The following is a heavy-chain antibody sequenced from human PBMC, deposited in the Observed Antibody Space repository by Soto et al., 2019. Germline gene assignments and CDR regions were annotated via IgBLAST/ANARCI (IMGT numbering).Heavy chain of an antibody. D-gene: IGHD6-6*01. Sequence: QDHLVQSGAEVKKPGASVTVSCQASGYLFSTYSVHWVRHAPGQALQWLGVIDPSDGSTIYAQQFQDRITLTSDTSARTVFLGLTSLTFDDTAISYCTKGFVTRQLPNHFYSGMDVWGQGTTVTVSS. CDR3: TKGFVTRQLPNHFYSGMDV. V-gene: IGHV1-46*01. CDR2: IDPSDGST. CDR1: GYLFSTYS. J-gene: IGHJ6*02.